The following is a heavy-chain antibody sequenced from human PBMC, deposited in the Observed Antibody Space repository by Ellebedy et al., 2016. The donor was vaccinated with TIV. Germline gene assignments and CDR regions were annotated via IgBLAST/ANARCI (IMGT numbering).Heavy chain of an antibody. V-gene: IGHV3-43D*03. CDR1: GFTFVDFA. D-gene: IGHD3-10*01. J-gene: IGHJ5*02. CDR2: ISWDGTNT. CDR3: AKEMYNYASGPGPFDP. Sequence: GESLKISCAASGFTFVDFAMHWVRQVPGKGLEWVSLISWDGTNTYYADSVRGRFTISRDNSKNSLYLQMHSLRREDTALYFCAKEMYNYASGPGPFDPWGQGTLVTVSS.